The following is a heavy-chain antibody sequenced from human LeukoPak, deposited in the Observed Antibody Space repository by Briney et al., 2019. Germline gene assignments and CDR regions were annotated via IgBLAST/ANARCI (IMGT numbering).Heavy chain of an antibody. J-gene: IGHJ4*02. V-gene: IGHV1-2*02. D-gene: IGHD3-22*01. CDR2: INPNSGGT. Sequence: ASVKVSCKASGYTFTGYYMHWVRQAPGQGLEWMGWINPNSGGTNYAQKFQGRVTMTRDTSISTAYMELSRLRSDDTAVYYCARSGTYYYDSSGYLGSSWGQGTLVTVSS. CDR1: GYTFTGYY. CDR3: ARSGTYYYDSSGYLGSS.